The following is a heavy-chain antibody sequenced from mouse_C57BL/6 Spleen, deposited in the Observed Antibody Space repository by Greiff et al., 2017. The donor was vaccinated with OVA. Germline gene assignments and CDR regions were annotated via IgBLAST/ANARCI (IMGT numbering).Heavy chain of an antibody. V-gene: IGHV7-3*01. J-gene: IGHJ4*01. Sequence: EVMLVESGGGLVQPGGSLSLSCAASGFTFTDYYISWVRQPPGQALEWLGFITNKANGYTTEYSASVNGRFTLSSDNSHSILYLQLTALRAEASATYYCGRGGENYDGRDAMEYWGQGTSGTVAS. CDR3: GRGGENYDGRDAMEY. D-gene: IGHD1-1*01. CDR2: ITNKANGYTT. CDR1: GFTFTDYY.